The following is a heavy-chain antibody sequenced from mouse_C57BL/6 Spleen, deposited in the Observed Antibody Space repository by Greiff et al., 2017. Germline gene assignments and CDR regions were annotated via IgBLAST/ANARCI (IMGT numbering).Heavy chain of an antibody. V-gene: IGHV5-9*01. J-gene: IGHJ3*01. D-gene: IGHD1-1*01. Sequence: EVQGVESGGGLVKPGGSLKLSCAASGFTFSSYTMSWVRQTPEKRLEWVATISGGGGNTYYPDSVKGRFTISRDNAKNTLYLQMSSLRSEDTALYYCARVDYYGSSSLAYWGQGTLVTVSA. CDR3: ARVDYYGSSSLAY. CDR1: GFTFSSYT. CDR2: ISGGGGNT.